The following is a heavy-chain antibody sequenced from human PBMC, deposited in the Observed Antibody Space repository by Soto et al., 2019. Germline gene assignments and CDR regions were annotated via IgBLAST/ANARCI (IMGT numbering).Heavy chain of an antibody. CDR3: ARCGGGSRNWFDP. CDR1: GGSVSRGSYY. CDR2: IYYSGST. V-gene: IGHV4-61*01. Sequence: SETLSLTCTVSGGSVSRGSYYWSWIRQPPGKGLEWIGYIYYSGSTNYNPSLKSRVTISVDTSKNQFSLKLSSVTAADTAVYYCARCGGGSRNWFDPWGQGTLVTVSS. D-gene: IGHD3-10*01. J-gene: IGHJ5*02.